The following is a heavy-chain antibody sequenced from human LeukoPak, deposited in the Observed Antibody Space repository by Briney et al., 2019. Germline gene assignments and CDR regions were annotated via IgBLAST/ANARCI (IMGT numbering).Heavy chain of an antibody. Sequence: ASVKVSCKASGYTFTTAGIGWVRQAPGQGLEWMGWINPNSGGTNYAQRFQGRVTMTRDTSISTAYMELSRLRSDDTAVYYCARVPGYYGEGNYWGQGTLVTVSS. CDR1: GYTFTTAG. J-gene: IGHJ4*02. D-gene: IGHD1-26*01. V-gene: IGHV1-2*02. CDR3: ARVPGYYGEGNY. CDR2: INPNSGGT.